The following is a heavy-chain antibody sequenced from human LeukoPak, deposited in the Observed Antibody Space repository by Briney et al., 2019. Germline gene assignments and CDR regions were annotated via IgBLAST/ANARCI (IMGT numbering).Heavy chain of an antibody. D-gene: IGHD6-13*01. CDR1: GGSISSYY. CDR2: IYCTGST. Sequence: SETLSLTCTVSGGSISSYYWSWIRQPPGKGLEWIGYIYCTGSTNYNPSLKSRVTISVDTSKNQFSLKLSSVTAADTAVYFCARLRTSWSPFDYWGQGALVTVSS. CDR3: ARLRTSWSPFDY. V-gene: IGHV4-59*08. J-gene: IGHJ4*02.